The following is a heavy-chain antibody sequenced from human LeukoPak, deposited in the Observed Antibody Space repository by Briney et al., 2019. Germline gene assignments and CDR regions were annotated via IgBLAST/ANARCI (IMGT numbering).Heavy chain of an antibody. CDR3: ARETSQKGAHYMDV. CDR1: GASLTDYY. CDR2: IYYSGYT. D-gene: IGHD3-16*01. Sequence: SETLSLTCTVSGASLTDYYWTWVRQPPGKGLEYIGYIYYSGYTNYDPSLKSRVTISVDTSKNQFSLKLSSVTAADTAVYYCARETSQKGAHYMDVWGKGTTVTISS. J-gene: IGHJ6*03. V-gene: IGHV4-59*01.